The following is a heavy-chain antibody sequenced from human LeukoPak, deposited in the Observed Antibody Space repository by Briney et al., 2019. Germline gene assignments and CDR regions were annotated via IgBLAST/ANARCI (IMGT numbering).Heavy chain of an antibody. J-gene: IGHJ6*03. CDR3: ARDRKRWLQSDYYYYMDV. Sequence: ASVKVSCKASGYTFTSYGISWVRQAPGQGLEWMGWISAYNGNTNYAQKLQGRVTMTTDTSTSTAYMELRSLRSDDTAVYYCARDRKRWLQSDYYYYMDVWGKGTTVTISS. CDR2: ISAYNGNT. D-gene: IGHD5-24*01. V-gene: IGHV1-18*01. CDR1: GYTFTSYG.